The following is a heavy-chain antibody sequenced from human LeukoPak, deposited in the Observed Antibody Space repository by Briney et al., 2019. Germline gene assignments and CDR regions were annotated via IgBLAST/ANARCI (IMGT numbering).Heavy chain of an antibody. CDR3: ARGTFKDGLDV. V-gene: IGHV4-4*07. Sequence: SETLSLTCTVSGGSINNYYWSWIRQPAGKGLDWIGRIHSSGSINHNPSLKSRVTLSVDTSKNQFSLKLTSVAAADTAVYYCARGTFKDGLDVWGQGTTVTVSS. CDR2: IHSSGSI. J-gene: IGHJ6*02. CDR1: GGSINNYY. D-gene: IGHD2/OR15-2a*01.